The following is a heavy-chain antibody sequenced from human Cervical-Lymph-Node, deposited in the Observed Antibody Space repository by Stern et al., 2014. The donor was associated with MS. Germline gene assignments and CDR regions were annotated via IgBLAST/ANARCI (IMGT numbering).Heavy chain of an antibody. Sequence: QDQLVQSGAEVERPGAPVKVSCKASGYTFTAYFLHWVRQAPGQRLEWMGWISPKTGSATYAQKFQDRVTMTRDTSINTGYMEVSSLRSDDTAVYYCARDRGSYSDYWGQGTLVAVSS. D-gene: IGHD1-26*01. CDR2: ISPKTGSA. CDR1: GYTFTAYF. V-gene: IGHV1-2*02. CDR3: ARDRGSYSDY. J-gene: IGHJ4*02.